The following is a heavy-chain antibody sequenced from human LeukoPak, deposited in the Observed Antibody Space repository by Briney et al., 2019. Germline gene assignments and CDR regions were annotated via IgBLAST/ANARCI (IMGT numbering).Heavy chain of an antibody. Sequence: SETLSLTCTVSGGSISSGVNYWSWIRQPAGKGLEWIGRIYTSGSTNYNPSLKSRVTIALDMSKNQFSLKVSSVTAADTAVYYCARSVAYWYFDLWGRGTLVTVSS. J-gene: IGHJ2*01. V-gene: IGHV4-61*02. CDR3: ARSVAYWYFDL. CDR1: GGSISSGVNY. CDR2: IYTSGST.